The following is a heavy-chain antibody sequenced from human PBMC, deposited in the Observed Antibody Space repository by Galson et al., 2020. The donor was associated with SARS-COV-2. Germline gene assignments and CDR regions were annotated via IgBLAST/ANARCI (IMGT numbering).Heavy chain of an antibody. V-gene: IGHV1-24*01. Sequence: ASVKVSCKVSGYTLTELSMHWVRQAPGKGLEWMGGFDPEDGETIYAQKFQGRVTMTEDTSTDTAYMELSSLRSEDTAVYYCATAVQRRLLWFRVLDYWGQGTLVTVSS. CDR3: ATAVQRRLLWFRVLDY. CDR2: FDPEDGET. D-gene: IGHD3-10*01. J-gene: IGHJ4*02. CDR1: GYTLTELS.